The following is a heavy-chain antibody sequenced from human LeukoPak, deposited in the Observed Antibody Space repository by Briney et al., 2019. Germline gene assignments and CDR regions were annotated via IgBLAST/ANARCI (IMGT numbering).Heavy chain of an antibody. CDR2: IKSKSAGGTT. Sequence: GGSLRLSCAASGFTFTNAWMTWVRQAPGKGPEWVGRIKSKSAGGTTDYAAPVKGRFTISRDDSKNTLYLQMTSLKTEDTAVYYCSGSGSFYNPGYWGQGTLVTVSS. J-gene: IGHJ4*02. D-gene: IGHD3-10*01. CDR3: SGSGSFYNPGY. CDR1: GFTFTNAW. V-gene: IGHV3-15*01.